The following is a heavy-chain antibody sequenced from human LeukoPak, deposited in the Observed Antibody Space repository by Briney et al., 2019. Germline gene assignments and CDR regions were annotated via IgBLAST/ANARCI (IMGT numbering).Heavy chain of an antibody. CDR2: INIYNDNT. CDR1: GYTFTNYG. CDR3: ARGTDYDVLTGNYPFDY. J-gene: IGHJ4*02. Sequence: ASVKVSCKASGYTFTNYGITWVRQAPGQGLEWMGRINIYNDNTDSAQKLQGRVTMTTDTSTNTAYMELRSLRSDDTAVYFCARGTDYDVLTGNYPFDYWGQGNLVTVSS. V-gene: IGHV1-18*01. D-gene: IGHD3-9*01.